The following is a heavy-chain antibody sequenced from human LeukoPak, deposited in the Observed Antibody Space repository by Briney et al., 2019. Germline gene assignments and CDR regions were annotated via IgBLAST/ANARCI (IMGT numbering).Heavy chain of an antibody. CDR3: ARAPVMVRGVLDY. J-gene: IGHJ4*02. V-gene: IGHV3-33*01. D-gene: IGHD3-10*01. CDR1: GFTFSSYG. CDR2: IWYDGSNK. Sequence: GGSLRLSCAASGFTFSSYGMHWVRQAPGKGLEWVAVIWYDGSNKYYADSVKGRFTISRDNSKNTLYLQTNSLRAEDTAVYYCARAPVMVRGVLDYWGQGTLVTVSS.